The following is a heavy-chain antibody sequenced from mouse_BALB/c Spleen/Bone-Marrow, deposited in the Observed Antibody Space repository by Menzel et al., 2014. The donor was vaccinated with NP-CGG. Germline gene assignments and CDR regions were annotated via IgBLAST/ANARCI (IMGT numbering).Heavy chain of an antibody. CDR2: INPYNGGT. V-gene: IGHV1-18*01. CDR3: ARSDYGYGYFDV. D-gene: IGHD1-1*01. J-gene: IGHJ1*01. CDR1: GYSFTDYT. Sequence: EVQLVESGPELVKPGASMKISCKASGYSFTDYTMNWVKPSHGKNLEWIGLINPYNGGTTYNQKFKGKATLTVDMSSSTAYLELLSLTSEDSAVYYCARSDYGYGYFDVWGAGTTVTVSS.